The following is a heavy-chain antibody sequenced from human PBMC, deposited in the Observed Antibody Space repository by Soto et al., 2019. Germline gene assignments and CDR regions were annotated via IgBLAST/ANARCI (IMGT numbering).Heavy chain of an antibody. V-gene: IGHV1-2*02. Sequence: ASVKVSCKASGYIFSGYYIHWLRQAPGQGLEWMGWINPKTGGTKYTQKFRGRVTMTRDTSSSTAYMELSSLTSDDTAVYYCARDEIQLWFEGPPFDYWGQGTLVTVSS. CDR3: ARDEIQLWFEGPPFDY. CDR2: INPKTGGT. D-gene: IGHD5-18*01. CDR1: GYIFSGYY. J-gene: IGHJ4*02.